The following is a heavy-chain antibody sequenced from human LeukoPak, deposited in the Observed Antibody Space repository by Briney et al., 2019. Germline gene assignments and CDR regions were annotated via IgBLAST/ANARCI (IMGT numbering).Heavy chain of an antibody. CDR3: ARWWSYCGGDCYFVSDY. V-gene: IGHV1-18*04. D-gene: IGHD2-21*02. CDR2: ISAYNGNT. J-gene: IGHJ4*02. CDR1: GYTFTSYG. Sequence: GASVKVSCKASGYTFTSYGISWVRQAPGQGLEWMGWISAYNGNTNYVQKLQGRVTMTTDTSTSTAYMELRSLRSDDTAVYYCARWWSYCGGDCYFVSDYWGQGTLVTVSS.